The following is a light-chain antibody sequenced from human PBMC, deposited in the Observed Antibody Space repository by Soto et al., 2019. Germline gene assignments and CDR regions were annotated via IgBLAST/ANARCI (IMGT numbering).Light chain of an antibody. CDR1: SSNIGTNF. V-gene: IGLV1-51*01. CDR3: ATWDHSLSAGI. CDR2: DNN. Sequence: QSVLTQPPSVSVAPGQQVTISCSRSSSNIGTNFVSWYQQVPGSAPKLLFYDNNKRPSGIPDRFSASKSGTSATLGITGLQTGDEAYYYCATWDHSLSAGIFGGGTKVTVL. J-gene: IGLJ2*01.